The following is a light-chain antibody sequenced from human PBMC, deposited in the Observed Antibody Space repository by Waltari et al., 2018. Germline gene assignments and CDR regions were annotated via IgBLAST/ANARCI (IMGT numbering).Light chain of an antibody. CDR2: AVS. CDR3: SSYTGGSTFYV. V-gene: IGLV2-14*01. Sequence: QSALTHPASVSGSPGQPIPIPSTGTSSDVGNYNHVSRYQQHQGKVPKPIIYAVSNRPSGLSNRFSGSKSGNTASLTISGLQAEDEADYYCSSYTGGSTFYVFGTGTKVAVL. J-gene: IGLJ1*01. CDR1: SSDVGNYNH.